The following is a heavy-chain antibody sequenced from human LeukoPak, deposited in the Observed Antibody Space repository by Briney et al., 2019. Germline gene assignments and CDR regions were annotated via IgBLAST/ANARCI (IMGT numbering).Heavy chain of an antibody. Sequence: GESLKISCKGSGYSFTSYWIGWVRQMPGKGLEWMGIIYPGDSDTRYSPSFQGQVTISADKSISTAYLQWSSLKASDTAMYYCARRRGNTATVKGAFDIWGQGTMVTVSS. V-gene: IGHV5-51*01. CDR3: ARRRGNTATVKGAFDI. CDR1: GYSFTSYW. D-gene: IGHD5-18*01. CDR2: IYPGDSDT. J-gene: IGHJ3*02.